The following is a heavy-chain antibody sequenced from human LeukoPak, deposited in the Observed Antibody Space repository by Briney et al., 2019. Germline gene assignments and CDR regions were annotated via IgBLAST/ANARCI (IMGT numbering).Heavy chain of an antibody. CDR2: IKPDGNEK. D-gene: IGHD4-17*01. J-gene: IGHJ4*02. CDR3: ATTSRTVTGLDY. CDR1: GFTLTTYW. V-gene: IGHV3-7*01. Sequence: GGSLRLSCTASGFTLTTYWVTWVRQAPGKGLEWVANIKPDGNEKYYVDSVKGRFTISRDNAENSLYLQMNSLRAEDTAIYYCATTSRTVTGLDYWGQGTLVTVSS.